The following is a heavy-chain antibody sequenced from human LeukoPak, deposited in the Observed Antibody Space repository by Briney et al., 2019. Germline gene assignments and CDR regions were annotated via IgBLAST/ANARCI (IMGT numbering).Heavy chain of an antibody. D-gene: IGHD6-19*01. J-gene: IGHJ4*02. CDR3: AKDRSSYSSGWYFFDY. V-gene: IGHV3-30*02. Sequence: GGSLRLSXAASGFTFSSYGMHWVRQAPGKGLEWVAFIRYDGSNKYYADSVKGRFTISRDNSKNTLYLQMNSLRAEDTAVYYCAKDRSSYSSGWYFFDYWGQGTLVTVSS. CDR1: GFTFSSYG. CDR2: IRYDGSNK.